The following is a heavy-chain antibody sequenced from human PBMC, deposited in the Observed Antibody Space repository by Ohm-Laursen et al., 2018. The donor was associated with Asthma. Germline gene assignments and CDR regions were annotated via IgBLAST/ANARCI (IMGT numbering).Heavy chain of an antibody. CDR2: LNSVFGTS. V-gene: IGHV1-69*13. CDR3: ARKAGSCIVSTCYSLDF. CDR1: GGTFSSYA. Sequence: SVKVSCNASGGTFSSYAISWVRQAPGQGLEWLGGLNSVFGTSTYAQKFHDRFTITADEYTSTVNMTLSSLTSEDTAVYYCARKAGSCIVSTCYSLDFWGQGTLVTVSS. J-gene: IGHJ4*02. D-gene: IGHD2-15*01.